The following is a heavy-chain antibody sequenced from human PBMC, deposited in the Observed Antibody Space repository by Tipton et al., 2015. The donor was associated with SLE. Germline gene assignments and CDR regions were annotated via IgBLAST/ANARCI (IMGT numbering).Heavy chain of an antibody. V-gene: IGHV4-39*07. CDR1: GGSISSSSYY. CDR2: IYYSGST. J-gene: IGHJ5*02. Sequence: TLSLTCTVSGGSISSSSYYWGWIRQPPGKGLEWIGSIYYSGSTYYNPSHKSQVTISVDTSKNQFSLKLSSVTAADTAVYYCARELRIVGAKGWCDPWGQGTLVTVSS. D-gene: IGHD1-26*01. CDR3: ARELRIVGAKGWCDP.